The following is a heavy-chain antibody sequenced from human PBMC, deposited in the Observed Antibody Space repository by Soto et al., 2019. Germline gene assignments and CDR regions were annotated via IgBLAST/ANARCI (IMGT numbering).Heavy chain of an antibody. V-gene: IGHV3-23*01. CDR2: ITAGGNT. CDR1: AFTFSDYA. D-gene: IGHD1-7*01. Sequence: GGSLRLSCAASAFTFSDYAMNWVRQAPGKGLEWVSQITAGGNTYYADSVKGRFTISRDNSKNTLYLQMNSLRAEDTAVYYCAKGRTPTPTRVDYWGQVLLGTFSS. CDR3: AKGRTPTPTRVDY. J-gene: IGHJ4*02.